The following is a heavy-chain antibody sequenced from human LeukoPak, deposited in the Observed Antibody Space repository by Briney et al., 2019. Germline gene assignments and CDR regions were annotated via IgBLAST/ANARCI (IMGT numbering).Heavy chain of an antibody. V-gene: IGHV3-21*01. CDR3: AKAHPGFDY. J-gene: IGHJ4*02. CDR2: IGTTSTFI. Sequence: GESLRLSCAASGFTFTSYTMNWVRQAPGKGLEWVASIGTTSTFIHYADSVQGRFTISRDNAQNSLFLQMNSLRAEDTAVYYCAKAHPGFDYWGQGTLVTVSS. CDR1: GFTFTSYT.